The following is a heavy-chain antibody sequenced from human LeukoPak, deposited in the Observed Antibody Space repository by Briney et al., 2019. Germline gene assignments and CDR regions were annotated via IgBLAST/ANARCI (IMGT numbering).Heavy chain of an antibody. V-gene: IGHV3-30*03. CDR3: ARRIVGANYDWFDP. D-gene: IGHD1-26*01. CDR2: ISYDGSNK. Sequence: PGGSLRLSCTASGFTFSNSWMHWVRQAPGKGLEWVAVISYDGSNKYYADSVKGRFTISRDNSKNTLYLQMNSLRAEDTAVYYCARRIVGANYDWFDPWGQGTLVTVSS. CDR1: GFTFSNSW. J-gene: IGHJ5*02.